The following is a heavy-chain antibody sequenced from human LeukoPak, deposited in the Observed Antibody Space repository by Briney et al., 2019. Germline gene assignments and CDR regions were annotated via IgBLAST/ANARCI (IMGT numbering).Heavy chain of an antibody. CDR1: GYSFTNYG. CDR3: ARGPLTMIVVVFDY. D-gene: IGHD3-22*01. J-gene: IGHJ4*02. Sequence: ASVKVSCNASGYSFTNYGISWVRHAPGQGLEWMGLISAYTGKTNYAQKLHGRVTMTTDTATSTAYMELRSLRSDDTAVYYCARGPLTMIVVVFDYWGQGTLVTVSS. CDR2: ISAYTGKT. V-gene: IGHV1-18*01.